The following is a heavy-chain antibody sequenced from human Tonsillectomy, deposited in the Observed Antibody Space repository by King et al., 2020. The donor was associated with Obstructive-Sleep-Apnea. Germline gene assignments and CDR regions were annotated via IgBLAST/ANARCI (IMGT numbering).Heavy chain of an antibody. CDR2: IYHSGST. CDR3: ARLSRPLDSFFDY. Sequence: VQLQESGPGLVKPSETLSLTCTVSGGSISAYYWNWIRQPPGKGLEWIGHIYHSGSTNYSPSLKSRVTMSVDMSKNQFSLSLTSVTAADTAVYYCARLSRPLDSFFDYWGQGALVTVSS. V-gene: IGHV4-59*08. D-gene: IGHD3-22*01. CDR1: GGSISAYY. J-gene: IGHJ4*02.